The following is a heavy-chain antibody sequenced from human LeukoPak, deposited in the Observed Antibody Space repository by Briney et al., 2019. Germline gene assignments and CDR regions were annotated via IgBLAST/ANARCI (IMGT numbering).Heavy chain of an antibody. J-gene: IGHJ4*02. CDR3: TTGYATPSHDGY. D-gene: IGHD2-2*01. CDR1: GFSFSNCW. V-gene: IGHV3-15*01. Sequence: GGSLRLSCAAAGFSFSNCWMNWARQAPGKGLEWIALIKSKANGATTDYAAPVKGRFTISRDDSQNTLSLQMYSLKTEDTGVYFCTTGYATPSHDGYWGQGTLVTVSS. CDR2: IKSKANGATT.